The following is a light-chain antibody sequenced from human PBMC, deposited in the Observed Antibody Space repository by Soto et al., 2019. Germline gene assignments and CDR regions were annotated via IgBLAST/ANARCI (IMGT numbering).Light chain of an antibody. CDR1: QRDFHSPDIKDF. CDR3: QQYYSTPVT. J-gene: IGKJ4*01. Sequence: DIVMTQSPDSLAVSLGEMATINCKCSQRDFHSPDIKDFFGWYQQKPRQPPKLLIYWASTRESGVADRFSGSGSGSDFTLTFTSLQAEDVAVYYCQQYYSTPVTFGAGTKVEIK. CDR2: WAS. V-gene: IGKV4-1*01.